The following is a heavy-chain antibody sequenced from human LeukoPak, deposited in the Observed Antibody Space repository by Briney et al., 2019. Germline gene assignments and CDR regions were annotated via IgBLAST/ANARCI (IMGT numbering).Heavy chain of an antibody. CDR3: ARTGTYCSSTSCYFPSYYYYYMDV. V-gene: IGHV4-34*01. J-gene: IGHJ6*03. D-gene: IGHD2-2*01. Sequence: SETLSLTCAVYGGSFSGYYWSWIRQPPGKGLEWIGEINHSGSTNYNPPLQRRVTTSVDTSKNQFSLKLSSVTTADTAVYYCARTGTYCSSTSCYFPSYYYYYMDVWGKGTTVTVSS. CDR1: GGSFSGYY. CDR2: INHSGST.